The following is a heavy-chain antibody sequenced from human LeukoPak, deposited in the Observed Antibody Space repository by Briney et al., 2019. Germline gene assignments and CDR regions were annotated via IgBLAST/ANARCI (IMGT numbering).Heavy chain of an antibody. Sequence: PGGSLRLSCAASGFTFSSYAMSWVRQAPGKGLEWVSAISGSGGSTYYADSVKGRFTISRDNSKNTLYLQMNSLRAEDTAVYYCARYPHDFWSGSNPYDAFDIWGQGTMVTVSS. D-gene: IGHD3-3*01. CDR2: ISGSGGST. V-gene: IGHV3-23*01. CDR1: GFTFSSYA. CDR3: ARYPHDFWSGSNPYDAFDI. J-gene: IGHJ3*02.